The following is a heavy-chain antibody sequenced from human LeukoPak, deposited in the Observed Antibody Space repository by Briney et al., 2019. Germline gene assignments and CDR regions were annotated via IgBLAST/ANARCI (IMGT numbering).Heavy chain of an antibody. CDR3: ARDGAYYYDSSGYYYYYYMDV. V-gene: IGHV4-61*02. CDR2: IYTSGST. CDR1: GGSISSGSYY. D-gene: IGHD3-22*01. J-gene: IGHJ6*03. Sequence: SETLSLTCTVSGGSISSGSYYWSWIRQPAGKGLEWIRRIYTSGSTNYNPSLKSRVTISVDTSKNQFSLKLSSVTAADTAVYYCARDGAYYYDSSGYYYYYYMDVWGKGTTVTISS.